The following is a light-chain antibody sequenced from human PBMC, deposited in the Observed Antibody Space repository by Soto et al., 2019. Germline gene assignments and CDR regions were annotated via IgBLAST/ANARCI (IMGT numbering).Light chain of an antibody. CDR1: SSDVGAYNY. Sequence: LTQPASVSGSLGQSITISCTGTSSDVGAYNYVSWYQQHPDKAPKLLIFEVTNRPSGVSGRFSGSKSGITASLSISGLQPEDEADYYCTSYSSSSPVLFGGGTKVTVL. CDR3: TSYSSSSPVL. CDR2: EVT. V-gene: IGLV2-14*01. J-gene: IGLJ2*01.